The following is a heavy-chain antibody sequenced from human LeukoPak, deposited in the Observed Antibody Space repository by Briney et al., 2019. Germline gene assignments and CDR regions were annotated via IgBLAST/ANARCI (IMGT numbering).Heavy chain of an antibody. CDR3: ARSCEDGGWYLHSWFDP. CDR1: GGSFSGYY. V-gene: IGHV4-34*01. D-gene: IGHD6-19*01. Sequence: SETLSLTCAVYGGSFSGYYWSWIRQPPGKGLEWIGEINHSGSTNYNPSLKSRVTISVDTSKNQFFLKLSSVTAADTAVYYCARSCEDGGWYLHSWFDPWGQGTLVTVSS. CDR2: INHSGST. J-gene: IGHJ5*02.